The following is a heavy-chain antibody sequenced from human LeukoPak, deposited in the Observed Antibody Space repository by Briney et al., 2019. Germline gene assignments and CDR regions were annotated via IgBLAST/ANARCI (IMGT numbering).Heavy chain of an antibody. J-gene: IGHJ6*04. CDR3: ASIAAAGTYNSRYYYYYGMDV. CDR1: GGSFSGYY. Sequence: SETLSLTCAVYGGSFSGYYWCWLRQPPGKGLEWIGEINHSGSTNYNPSLKSRVTISVDTSKNQFSLKLSSMTAADTAVYYCASIAAAGTYNSRYYYYYGMDVWGKGTTVTVSS. D-gene: IGHD6-13*01. V-gene: IGHV4-34*01. CDR2: INHSGST.